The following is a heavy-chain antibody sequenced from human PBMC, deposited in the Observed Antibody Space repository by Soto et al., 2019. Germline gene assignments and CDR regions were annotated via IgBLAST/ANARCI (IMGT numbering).Heavy chain of an antibody. Sequence: GGSLRLSCAASGFTFSSYAMSWVRQAPGKGLEWVSAISGSGGSTYYADSVKGRFTISRDNSKNTLYLQMNSLRAEEMGVYYCAKDGIMITFGGVIVMAPIDYRGQGTLVTVSS. V-gene: IGHV3-23*01. J-gene: IGHJ4*02. CDR2: ISGSGGST. CDR1: GFTFSSYA. D-gene: IGHD3-16*02. CDR3: AKDGIMITFGGVIVMAPIDY.